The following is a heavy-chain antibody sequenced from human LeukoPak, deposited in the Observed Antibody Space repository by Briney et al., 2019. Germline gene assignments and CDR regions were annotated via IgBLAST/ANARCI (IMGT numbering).Heavy chain of an antibody. CDR2: ISGSGENT. CDR3: ARDQAAAGDY. V-gene: IGHV3-23*01. Sequence: GGSLRLSCAASGFTFSKYAMTWVRQAPGKGLEWVSVISGSGENTDYADSVKGRFTISRDNAKNSLYLQMNSLRDEDTAVYYCARDQAAAGDYWGQGTLVTVSS. D-gene: IGHD6-13*01. CDR1: GFTFSKYA. J-gene: IGHJ4*02.